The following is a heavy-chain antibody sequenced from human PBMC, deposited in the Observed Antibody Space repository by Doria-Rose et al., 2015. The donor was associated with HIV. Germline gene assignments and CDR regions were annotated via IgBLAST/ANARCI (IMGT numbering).Heavy chain of an antibody. CDR1: GVSLSSPGMG. CDR2: IFSDDEG. J-gene: IGHJ4*02. V-gene: IGHV2-26*01. D-gene: IGHD6-13*01. Sequence: QVQLVQSGPVLVEPTETLTLTCTVSGVSLSSPGMGVSWIRQPPGKALEWLANIFSDDEGSYKASLKSRLTISRGTSKSQVVLPMTDMDPVDTATYYCARIKSSRWYHKYYFDFWGQGTLVIVSA. CDR3: ARIKSSRWYHKYYFDF.